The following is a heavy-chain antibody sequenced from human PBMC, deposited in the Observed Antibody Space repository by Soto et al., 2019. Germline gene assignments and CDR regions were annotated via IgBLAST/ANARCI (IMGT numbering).Heavy chain of an antibody. CDR2: IYYSGST. CDR1: GGSISSYY. Sequence: SETLSLTCTVSGGSISSYYWSWIRQPPGKGLEWIGYIYYSGSTNYNPSLKSRVTISVDTSKNQFSLKLSSVTAADTAVYYCARVVVVAAYWFDPWGQGTLVTVSS. CDR3: ARVVVVAAYWFDP. J-gene: IGHJ5*02. D-gene: IGHD2-15*01. V-gene: IGHV4-59*01.